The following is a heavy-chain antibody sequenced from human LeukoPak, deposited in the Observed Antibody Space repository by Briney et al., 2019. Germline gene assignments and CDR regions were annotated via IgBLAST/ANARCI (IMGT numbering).Heavy chain of an antibody. CDR2: IWYDGSNK. Sequence: PXGXLRLSCAASGFTFSSYGMHWVRQAPGKGLEWVAVIWYDGSNKYYADSVKGRFTISRDNSKNTLYLQMNSLRAEDTAVYYCARTITMVRSYYYGMDVWGQGTTVTVSS. J-gene: IGHJ6*02. D-gene: IGHD3-10*01. CDR3: ARTITMVRSYYYGMDV. V-gene: IGHV3-33*01. CDR1: GFTFSSYG.